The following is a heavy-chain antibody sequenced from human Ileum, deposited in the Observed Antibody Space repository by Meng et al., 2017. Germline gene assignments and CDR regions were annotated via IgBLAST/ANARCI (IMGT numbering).Heavy chain of an antibody. Sequence: QVQLEGAGGGGVQLGRSLRLSCAASGFTFKFYGMHWVRQAPGKGLEWVAFIHNDENAPFYADSVKGRFTISRDNSKNTLYLQLNSLRAEDTAVYYCATDGPDHDIDNWGRGTLVTVSS. J-gene: IGHJ4*02. D-gene: IGHD1-1*01. V-gene: IGHV3-30*02. CDR2: IHNDENAP. CDR3: ATDGPDHDIDN. CDR1: GFTFKFYG.